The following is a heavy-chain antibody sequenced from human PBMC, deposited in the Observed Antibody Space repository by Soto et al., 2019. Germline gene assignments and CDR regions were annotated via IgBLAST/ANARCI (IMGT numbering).Heavy chain of an antibody. V-gene: IGHV3-33*01. CDR2: IWYDGSNK. J-gene: IGHJ4*02. D-gene: IGHD2-15*01. CDR1: VFTFMSYC. CDR3: ARDKTKEADIDDQFDY. Sequence: VVSLILSCSSSVFTFMSYCMQWVRQAAVKGLEWVAVIWYDGSNKYYADSVKGRFTISRDNSKNTLYLQMNSLRAEDKDVYYCARDKTKEADIDDQFDYWGQGTLVTVSS.